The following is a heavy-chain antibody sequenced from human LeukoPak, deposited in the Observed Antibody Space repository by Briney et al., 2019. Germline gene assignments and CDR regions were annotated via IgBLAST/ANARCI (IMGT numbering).Heavy chain of an antibody. CDR2: IYTSGST. V-gene: IGHV4-61*02. CDR3: ARGGSSYDFWSGYKY. CDR1: GGSISSGSYY. J-gene: IGHJ4*02. D-gene: IGHD3-3*01. Sequence: PSETLSLTCTVSGGSISSGSYYWTWIRQPAGKGLEYIGRIYTSGSTNYNPSLKSRVTISVDTSKNQFSLKLSSVTAADTAVYYCARGGSSYDFWSGYKYWGQGTLVTVSS.